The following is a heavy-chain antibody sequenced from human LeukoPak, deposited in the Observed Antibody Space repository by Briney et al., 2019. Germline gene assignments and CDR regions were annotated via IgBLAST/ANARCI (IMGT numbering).Heavy chain of an antibody. V-gene: IGHV4-30-4*01. CDR2: IYYSGST. J-gene: IGHJ3*02. D-gene: IGHD3-16*01. CDR1: GYSISSGDYY. CDR3: ASGGGYHDAFDI. Sequence: SETLSLTCTVSGYSISSGDYYWSWIRLPPGKGLEWIGYIYYSGSTYYNPSLKSRVTISVDTPKNQFSLKLSSVTAADTAVYYCASGGGYHDAFDIWGQGTMVTVSS.